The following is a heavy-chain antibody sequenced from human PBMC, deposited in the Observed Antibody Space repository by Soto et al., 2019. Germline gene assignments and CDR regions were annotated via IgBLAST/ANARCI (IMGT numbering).Heavy chain of an antibody. Sequence: QVQLQQWGAGLLKPSETLSLTCAVYGGSFSGYYWSWIRQPPGKGLEWIGEINHSGSTNYNPSLKSRVTISVNTSKNQFSLKLSSVTAADTAVYYCARAHYGSGSYYNPRRGYFDYWVQGTLVTVSS. CDR3: ARAHYGSGSYYNPRRGYFDY. CDR2: INHSGST. J-gene: IGHJ4*02. CDR1: GGSFSGYY. D-gene: IGHD3-10*01. V-gene: IGHV4-34*01.